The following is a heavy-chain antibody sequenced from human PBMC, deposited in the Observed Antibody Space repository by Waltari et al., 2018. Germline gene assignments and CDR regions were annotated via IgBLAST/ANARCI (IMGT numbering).Heavy chain of an antibody. CDR3: ARVNRAAAARKLDY. J-gene: IGHJ4*02. CDR1: GGSISSHY. V-gene: IGHV4-59*11. Sequence: QVQLQESGPGLVKPSETLSLTCTVSGGSISSHYWSWIRQPPGKGLEWIGYIYYSGSTNYNPSPKSRVTISVDTSKNQFSLKRSSVTAVDTAVYYCARVNRAAAARKLDYWGQGTLVTVSS. D-gene: IGHD6-13*01. CDR2: IYYSGST.